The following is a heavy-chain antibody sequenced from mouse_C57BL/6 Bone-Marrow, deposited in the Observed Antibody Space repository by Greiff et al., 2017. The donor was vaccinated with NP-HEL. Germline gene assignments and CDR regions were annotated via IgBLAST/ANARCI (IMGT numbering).Heavy chain of an antibody. J-gene: IGHJ4*01. CDR2: ISSGGSYT. D-gene: IGHD1-1*01. V-gene: IGHV5-6*02. CDR3: ARHIRGFYAMDY. Sequence: EVMLVESGGDLVKPGGSLKLSCAASGFTFSSYGMSWVRQTPDKRLEWVATISSGGSYTYYPDSVKGRFTISRDNAKNTLYLQMGSLKSEDTAMYYCARHIRGFYAMDYWGQGTSVTVSS. CDR1: GFTFSSYG.